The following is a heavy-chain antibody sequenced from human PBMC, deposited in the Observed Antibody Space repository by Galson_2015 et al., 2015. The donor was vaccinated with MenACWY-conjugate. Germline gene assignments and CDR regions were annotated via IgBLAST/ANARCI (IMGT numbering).Heavy chain of an antibody. V-gene: IGHV3-74*01. D-gene: IGHD1-26*01. CDR3: ARLGGNYRTTSHFDY. CDR2: INSDGRGT. Sequence: SLRLSCAASGFTFSTYWMHWVRHATGKGLVWVSRINSDGRGTSYADSVKGRFTISRDNAKSTLYLQMNSLRAEDTAVYYCARLGGNYRTTSHFDYWGQGTLVTVSS. J-gene: IGHJ4*02. CDR1: GFTFSTYW.